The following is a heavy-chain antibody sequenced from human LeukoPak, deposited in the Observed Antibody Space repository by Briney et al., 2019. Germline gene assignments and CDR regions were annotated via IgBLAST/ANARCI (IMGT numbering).Heavy chain of an antibody. CDR3: ARALRLAVNLDY. Sequence: GASLRLSCTASGFTFSTYTMNWVRQAPGKGLEWVSSISNTSNSIYYADSVKGRFTISRDNAKNTLYLQMNSLRAEDTAVYYCARALRLAVNLDYWGQGTLVTVSS. V-gene: IGHV3-21*01. CDR1: GFTFSTYT. D-gene: IGHD6-19*01. J-gene: IGHJ4*02. CDR2: ISNTSNSI.